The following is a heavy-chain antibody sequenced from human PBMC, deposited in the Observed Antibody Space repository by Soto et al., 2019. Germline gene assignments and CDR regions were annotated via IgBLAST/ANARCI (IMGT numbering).Heavy chain of an antibody. CDR2: INHSGST. Sequence: QVQLQQWGAGLLKPSETLSLTCAVYGGSFSGYYWSWIRQPPGKGLEWIGEINHSGSTNYNPSLKSRVTISVDTSKNQFSLKLSSVTAADTAVYYCARGSRTAAAGKGSYFDYWGQGTLVTVSS. J-gene: IGHJ4*02. D-gene: IGHD6-13*01. V-gene: IGHV4-34*01. CDR1: GGSFSGYY. CDR3: ARGSRTAAAGKGSYFDY.